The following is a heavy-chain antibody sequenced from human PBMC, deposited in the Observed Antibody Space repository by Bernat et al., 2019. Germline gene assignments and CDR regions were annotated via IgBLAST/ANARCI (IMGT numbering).Heavy chain of an antibody. CDR3: ARDVPTSSPLGVPGDY. V-gene: IGHV1-69*12. CDR2: IIPIFGTA. CDR1: GGTFSSYA. J-gene: IGHJ4*02. Sequence: QVQLVQSGAEVKKPGSSVKVSCKASGGTFSSYAISWVRQAPGQGLEWMGGIIPIFGTANYAQKFQGRVTITADESTSTAYMELSSLRSEDTAVYYCARDVPTSSPLGVPGDYWGQGTLVTVSS. D-gene: IGHD6-13*01.